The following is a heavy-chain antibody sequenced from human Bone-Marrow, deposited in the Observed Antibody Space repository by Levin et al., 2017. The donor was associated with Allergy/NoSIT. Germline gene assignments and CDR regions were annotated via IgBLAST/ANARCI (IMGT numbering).Heavy chain of an antibody. CDR1: GFTFSSYA. CDR2: ISGSGGST. Sequence: GESLKISCAASGFTFSSYAMSWVRQAPGKGLEWVSAISGSGGSTYYADSVKGRFTISRDNSKNTLYLQMNSLRAEDTAVYYCAKDLLDTSLRFLEWLDSPNFDYWGQGTLVTVSS. D-gene: IGHD3-3*01. J-gene: IGHJ4*02. CDR3: AKDLLDTSLRFLEWLDSPNFDY. V-gene: IGHV3-23*01.